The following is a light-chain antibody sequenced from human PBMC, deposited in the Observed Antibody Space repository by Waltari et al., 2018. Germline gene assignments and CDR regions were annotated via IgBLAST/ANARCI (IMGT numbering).Light chain of an antibody. CDR2: YKSDSDK. J-gene: IGLJ3*02. CDR3: AIWYSSTWV. V-gene: IGLV5-39*01. CDR1: SGLNVGSYR. Sequence: QPVLTQPTSLSASPGASARFTCTLRSGLNVGSYRIYWYQQKPGSPPRYLLRYKSDSDKQQGSGVPSRFSGSKDASTNAGLLLISGLQSEDEADYYCAIWYSSTWVFGGGTQLTVL.